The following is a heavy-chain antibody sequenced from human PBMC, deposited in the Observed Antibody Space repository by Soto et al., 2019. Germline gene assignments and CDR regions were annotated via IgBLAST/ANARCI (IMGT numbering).Heavy chain of an antibody. J-gene: IGHJ4*02. D-gene: IGHD6-6*01. CDR3: ARVLISEYSDWSPPDS. CDR1: GFTFRSFS. CDR2: ISDSGNTI. Sequence: PGGSLRLSCAAFGFTFRSFSMNWVRQAPGKGLEWVSYISDSGNTIYYADSVKGRFTVSRDNAKNSLYLQMNSLRDEDTAMYYCARVLISEYSDWSPPDSWGQGTLVTVSS. V-gene: IGHV3-48*02.